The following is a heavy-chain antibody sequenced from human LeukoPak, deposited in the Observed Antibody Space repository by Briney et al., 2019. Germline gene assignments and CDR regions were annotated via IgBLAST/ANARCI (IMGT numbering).Heavy chain of an antibody. CDR2: LVPMFRTP. D-gene: IGHD2-2*01. CDR1: GGIFSRYA. CDR3: ARGELYCSSTSCYQDWFDP. Sequence: ASVKVSCKASGGIFSRYAISWVRQVPGQGLEWMGGLVPMFRTPNYAQKFQGRVTITTDESTDESTGTAYMELSGLKSEDTAVYYCARGELYCSSTSCYQDWFDPWGQGTLVTVSS. V-gene: IGHV1-69*05. J-gene: IGHJ5*02.